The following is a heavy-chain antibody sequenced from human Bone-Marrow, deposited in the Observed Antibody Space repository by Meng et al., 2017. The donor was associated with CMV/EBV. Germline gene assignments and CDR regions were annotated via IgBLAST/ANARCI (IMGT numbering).Heavy chain of an antibody. Sequence: TCTFSGFSLSNTGVGVGWIRQPPGKALEWLALIYWDDDKRYSPSLKSRLTITKDTSKNQVVLTMANMDPVDTATYYCAQLRGSFYLDYWGQGTLVTVSS. V-gene: IGHV2-5*02. CDR3: AQLRGSFYLDY. CDR1: GFSLSNTGVG. CDR2: IYWDDDK. J-gene: IGHJ4*02. D-gene: IGHD1-26*01.